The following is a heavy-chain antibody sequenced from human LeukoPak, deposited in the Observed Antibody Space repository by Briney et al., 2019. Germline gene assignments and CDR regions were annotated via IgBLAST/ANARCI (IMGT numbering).Heavy chain of an antibody. V-gene: IGHV1-69*04. Sequence: SVKVSCQASGYNFTNYGISWVRQAPGQGLEWMGRIIPILGTADYSQKFQGRVTIIAERSTTTAYMELSSLRSEDTAMYYCATRALIATPGYGYFQDWGQGTLVSVSS. J-gene: IGHJ1*01. CDR1: GYNFTNYG. CDR3: ATRALIATPGYGYFQD. CDR2: IIPILGTA. D-gene: IGHD5-12*01.